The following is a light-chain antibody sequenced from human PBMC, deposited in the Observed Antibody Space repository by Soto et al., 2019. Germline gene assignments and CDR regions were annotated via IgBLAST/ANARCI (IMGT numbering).Light chain of an antibody. Sequence: EIVLTQSPATLSLSPGERATLSCRASQSVDTYLAWYQQKPGQAPRLLIYDASNRATGIPARFSGSGSGTDFTLTISSLEPEDFAVYYCQQRSSWWTFGQGNKVGIK. CDR2: DAS. J-gene: IGKJ1*01. CDR1: QSVDTY. V-gene: IGKV3-11*01. CDR3: QQRSSWWT.